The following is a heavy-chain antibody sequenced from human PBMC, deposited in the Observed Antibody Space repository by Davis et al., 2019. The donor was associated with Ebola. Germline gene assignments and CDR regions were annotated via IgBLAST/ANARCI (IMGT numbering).Heavy chain of an antibody. V-gene: IGHV4-34*01. CDR1: GGSFSGYY. J-gene: IGHJ4*02. Sequence: PSETLSLTCAAYGGSFSGYYWSWIRQPPGKGLEWIGEINHSGSTNYNPSLKSRVTISVDTSKNQFSLKLSSVTAADTAVYYCARDIRDTAMVTSYFDYWGQGTLVTVSS. D-gene: IGHD5-18*01. CDR2: INHSGST. CDR3: ARDIRDTAMVTSYFDY.